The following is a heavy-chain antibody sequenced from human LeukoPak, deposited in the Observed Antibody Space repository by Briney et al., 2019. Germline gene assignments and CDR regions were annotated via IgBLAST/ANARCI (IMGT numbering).Heavy chain of an antibody. CDR1: GDTVPSNSAA. CDR3: ARGFALDF. J-gene: IGHJ3*01. CDR2: TYYRSNWYY. V-gene: IGHV6-1*01. Sequence: SQTLSLTCDISGDTVPSNSAAWNWIRQSPSRGLECLGRTYYRSNWYYDYAVSVKSRITISPDTSKNQFSLQLNSVTADDTAVYYCARGFALDFWGQGTMVTVSS.